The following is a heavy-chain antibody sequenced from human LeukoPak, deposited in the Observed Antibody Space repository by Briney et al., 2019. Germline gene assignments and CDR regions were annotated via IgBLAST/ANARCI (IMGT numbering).Heavy chain of an antibody. CDR1: GGTFSSYA. V-gene: IGHV1-69*01. CDR3: ARSPLYYYDSSGYYYQTDDAFDI. J-gene: IGHJ3*02. Sequence: GASVKVSCKASGGTFSSYAISWVRQAPGQGLEWMGGIIPIFGTANYAQKFQGRVTITADESTSTAYMELSSLRSEDTAVYYCARSPLYYYDSSGYYYQTDDAFDIWGQGTMVTVSS. D-gene: IGHD3-22*01. CDR2: IIPIFGTA.